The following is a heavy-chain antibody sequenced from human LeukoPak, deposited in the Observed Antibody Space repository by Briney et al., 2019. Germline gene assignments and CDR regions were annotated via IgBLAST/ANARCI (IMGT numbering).Heavy chain of an antibody. V-gene: IGHV4-59*12. CDR2: IYYSGST. CDR1: GGSISSYY. J-gene: IGHJ4*02. CDR3: ASRSSIWSGYQDTLYYFDS. D-gene: IGHD3-3*01. Sequence: PSETLSLTCTDSGGSISSYYWSWIRQPPGKGLEWIGYIYYSGSTNYNPSLKGRVTMSVATSKNQFSLHLSSVTAADTAVYYCASRSSIWSGYQDTLYYFDSWGQGTLVTVSS.